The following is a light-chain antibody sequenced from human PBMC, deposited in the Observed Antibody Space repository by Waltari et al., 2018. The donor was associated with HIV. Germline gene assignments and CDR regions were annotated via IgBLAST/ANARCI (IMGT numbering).Light chain of an antibody. CDR3: TSYISGIIPV. Sequence: QSALTQPASVPGSPVLSLTIPCDLNYYGYVSWYQRHPGNPPKGIIHVVTNRPSGRSNRFSGSKSGNTATQTISGLQPEDEADYFGTSYISGIIPVVGSGTRVSVL. V-gene: IGLV2-14*01. J-gene: IGLJ6*01. CDR1: DLNYYGY. CDR2: VVT.